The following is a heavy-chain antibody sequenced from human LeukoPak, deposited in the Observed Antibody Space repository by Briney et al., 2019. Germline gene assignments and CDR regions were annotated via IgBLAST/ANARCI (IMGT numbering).Heavy chain of an antibody. V-gene: IGHV4-34*01. CDR2: INHSGST. Sequence: SETLSLTCAVYGGSFSGYYWSWIRQPPGKGLEWIGEINHSGSTNYNPSLKSRVTISVLTSKNRFSLKLSSVTAADTAVYYCATLTGGDDAFDIWGQGTMVTVSS. D-gene: IGHD4-23*01. CDR1: GGSFSGYY. CDR3: ATLTGGDDAFDI. J-gene: IGHJ3*02.